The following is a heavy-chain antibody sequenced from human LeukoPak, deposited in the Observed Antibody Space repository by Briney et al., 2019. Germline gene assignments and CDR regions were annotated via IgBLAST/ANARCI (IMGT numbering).Heavy chain of an antibody. Sequence: SETLSLTCTVSGYSISSGYYWGWIRQPPGKGLEWTGSIYHSGSTYYNPSLKSRVTISVDTSKNQFSLKLSSVTAADTAVYYCARGTITFGGVINWFDPWSQGTLVTVSS. D-gene: IGHD3-16*01. CDR1: GYSISSGYY. V-gene: IGHV4-38-2*02. J-gene: IGHJ5*02. CDR3: ARGTITFGGVINWFDP. CDR2: IYHSGST.